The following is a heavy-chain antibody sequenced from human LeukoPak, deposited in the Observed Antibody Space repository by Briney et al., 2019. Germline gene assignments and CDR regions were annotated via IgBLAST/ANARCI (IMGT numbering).Heavy chain of an antibody. J-gene: IGHJ4*02. Sequence: SETLSLTCTVSGGSISSNFWSWIRQPPGKGLEYIGYIYNSGTTNYNPSLKSRVTISVDTSKNQFSLKLSSVTAADTAIYYCAKSFSETERATITAYWRQGTLVTVSS. CDR3: AKSFSETERATITAY. CDR2: IYNSGTT. V-gene: IGHV4-59*01. CDR1: GGSISSNF. D-gene: IGHD5-24*01.